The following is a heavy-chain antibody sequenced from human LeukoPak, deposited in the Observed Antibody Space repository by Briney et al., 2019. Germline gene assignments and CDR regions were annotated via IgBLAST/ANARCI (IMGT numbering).Heavy chain of an antibody. CDR1: GFTFSSFG. V-gene: IGHV3-33*01. D-gene: IGHD2-2*01. J-gene: IGHJ4*02. CDR2: IWYDGSKK. Sequence: PGGSLRLSCAASGFTFSSFGMHWVRQAPGRGLEWVAVIWYDGSKKYYADSVKGRFTISRDNSKNTLYLQMNGLRAEDTAVYYCARDLSLIPSAMPSCDYWGREAWSPSPQ. CDR3: ARDLSLIPSAMPSCDY.